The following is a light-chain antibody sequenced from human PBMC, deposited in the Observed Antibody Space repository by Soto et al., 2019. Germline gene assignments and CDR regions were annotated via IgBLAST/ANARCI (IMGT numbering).Light chain of an antibody. V-gene: IGKV1-39*01. Sequence: DIQMTQSPSSLSASVGDRVTITCRASQSISRYLNWYQHKPGKAPNLLIYAASSLQRGVSSRFSGSGSGTDFTLTISSLQPEDLATYYCQQSYSTPMYTFGQGTKLEIK. J-gene: IGKJ2*01. CDR2: AAS. CDR1: QSISRY. CDR3: QQSYSTPMYT.